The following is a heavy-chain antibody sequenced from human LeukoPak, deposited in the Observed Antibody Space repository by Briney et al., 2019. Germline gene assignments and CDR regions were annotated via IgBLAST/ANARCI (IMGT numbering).Heavy chain of an antibody. CDR3: ATDIEASI. Sequence: PGGSLRLSCAASGFTFRDSAMDWVRQAPGKGLEWVSLISHSGANTFYADSVKGRFTVSRDNSKNMMYLQMNSLRAEDTAVYYCATDIEASIWGQGTLVTVSS. J-gene: IGHJ4*02. CDR1: GFTFRDSA. D-gene: IGHD2-15*01. CDR2: ISHSGANT. V-gene: IGHV3-23*01.